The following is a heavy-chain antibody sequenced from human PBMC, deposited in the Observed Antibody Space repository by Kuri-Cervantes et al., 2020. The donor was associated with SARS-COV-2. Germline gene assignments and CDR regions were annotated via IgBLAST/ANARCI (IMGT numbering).Heavy chain of an antibody. CDR3: ARRYGWSPGYSSSWYIAPNGMDV. V-gene: IGHV4-34*01. CDR2: VNHSGST. D-gene: IGHD6-13*01. Sequence: SETLSLTCAVYGGSFSGYYWSWIRQPPGKGLEWIGEVNHSGSTNYNPSLKSRVTISVDTSKNQFSLKLSSVTAADTAVYYCARRYGWSPGYSSSWYIAPNGMDVWGQGTTVTVSS. J-gene: IGHJ6*02. CDR1: GGSFSGYY.